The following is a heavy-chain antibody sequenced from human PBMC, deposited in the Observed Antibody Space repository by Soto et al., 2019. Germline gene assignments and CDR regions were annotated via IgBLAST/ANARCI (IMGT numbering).Heavy chain of an antibody. J-gene: IGHJ6*02. V-gene: IGHV1-2*02. D-gene: IGHD3-16*01. CDR2: INPNSGGT. Sequence: ASVKVSCKASGYTFTGYYMHWVRQATGQGLEWMGWINPNSGGTNYAQKFQGRVTMTRDTSISTAYMELSRLRSDDTAVYYCARRPLGGVAYYYYYYGMDVWGQGTTVTVSS. CDR1: GYTFTGYY. CDR3: ARRPLGGVAYYYYYYGMDV.